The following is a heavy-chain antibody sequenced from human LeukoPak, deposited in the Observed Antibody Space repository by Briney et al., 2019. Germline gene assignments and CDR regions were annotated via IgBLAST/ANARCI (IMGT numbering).Heavy chain of an antibody. J-gene: IGHJ4*02. CDR3: ARWRVVVPGLDY. V-gene: IGHV1-8*02. CDR2: MNPNSGNT. Sequence: GASVKVSCKASGYTFTSYAMNWVRQAPGQGLEWMGWMNPNSGNTGYAQKFQGRVTMTRNTSISTAYMELSSLRSEDTAVYYCARWRVVVPGLDYWGQGTLVTVSS. D-gene: IGHD2-2*01. CDR1: GYTFTSYA.